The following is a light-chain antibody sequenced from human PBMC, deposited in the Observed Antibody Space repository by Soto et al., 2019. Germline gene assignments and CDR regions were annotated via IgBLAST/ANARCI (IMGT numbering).Light chain of an antibody. CDR1: QSVASRN. CDR3: QHFRNSLWT. J-gene: IGKJ1*01. CDR2: GAS. Sequence: EIVLTQSPGTLSLSPGERATLSCRAIQSVASRNLAWYQQKSGQAPRLLIYGASSRAIHTPDRFSGSGSGTDFTLTSSGLAPEDFALYYCQHFRNSLWTFGQGTKVEI. V-gene: IGKV3-20*01.